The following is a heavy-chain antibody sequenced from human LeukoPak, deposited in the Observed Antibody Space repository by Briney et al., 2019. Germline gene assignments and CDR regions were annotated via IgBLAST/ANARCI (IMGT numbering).Heavy chain of an antibody. CDR1: GYTFTSYY. CDR2: INPSGGT. CDR3: AREGVAGTGLDY. D-gene: IGHD6-13*01. J-gene: IGHJ4*02. V-gene: IGHV1-46*01. Sequence: GASVKVSCKASGYTFTSYYMHWVRQAPGQGLEWMGIINPSGGTSYAQKLQGRITMTRDTSTSTVYMELSSLRSEDTAVYYCAREGVAGTGLDYWGQGTLVTVSS.